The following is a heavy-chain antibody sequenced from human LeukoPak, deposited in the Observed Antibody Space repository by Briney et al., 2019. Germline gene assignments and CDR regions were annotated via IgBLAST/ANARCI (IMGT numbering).Heavy chain of an antibody. Sequence: GGSLRLSCVASGFTVSSDYMSWVRQAPGKGLEWVSIIYNDGSTYYANSVKGRFTISRGNSKNTLYLQMNSLRADDTAIYYCARDSGFSDYANWGQGTLVTVSS. D-gene: IGHD4-17*01. J-gene: IGHJ4*02. V-gene: IGHV3-66*01. CDR2: IYNDGST. CDR1: GFTVSSDY. CDR3: ARDSGFSDYAN.